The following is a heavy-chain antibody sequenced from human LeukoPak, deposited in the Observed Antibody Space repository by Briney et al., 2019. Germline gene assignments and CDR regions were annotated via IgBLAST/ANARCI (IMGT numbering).Heavy chain of an antibody. V-gene: IGHV3-21*01. D-gene: IGHD1-7*01. J-gene: IGHJ5*02. CDR2: FSSSSSYI. Sequence: PGGSLRLSCAASGFTFSSYSMNWVRQAPGKELEWVSSFSSSSSYIYYADSVKGRFTISRDNAKNSLYLQMNSLRAEDTAVYYCARDAATGITGTNWFDPWGQGTLVTVSS. CDR3: ARDAATGITGTNWFDP. CDR1: GFTFSSYS.